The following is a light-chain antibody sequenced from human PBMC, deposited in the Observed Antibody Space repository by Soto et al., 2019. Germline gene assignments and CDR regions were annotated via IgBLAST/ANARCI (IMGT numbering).Light chain of an antibody. V-gene: IGKV3-20*01. CDR2: GAS. Sequence: EIVLTQSPGPLSLSPGERATLSCRASQSVSSSYLGWYQQKPGQAPRLLMYGASSRATGIPERFSGSGSGTDFTLTISRLEPEDFAVYYCQLYGISPHLGQGTRLEIK. CDR3: QLYGISPH. J-gene: IGKJ5*01. CDR1: QSVSSSY.